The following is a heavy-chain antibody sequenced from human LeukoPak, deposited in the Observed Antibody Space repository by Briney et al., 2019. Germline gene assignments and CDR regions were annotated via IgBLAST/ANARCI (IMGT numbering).Heavy chain of an antibody. Sequence: ASVKVSCKASGYTFTGYYMHWVRQAPGQGLEWMGWINPNSGGTNYAQKFQGRVTMTRDTSISTAYMELSRLRPDDTAVYYCARDVESRDGYNSNFDYWGQGTLVTVSS. CDR2: INPNSGGT. D-gene: IGHD5-24*01. CDR1: GYTFTGYY. J-gene: IGHJ4*02. V-gene: IGHV1-2*02. CDR3: ARDVESRDGYNSNFDY.